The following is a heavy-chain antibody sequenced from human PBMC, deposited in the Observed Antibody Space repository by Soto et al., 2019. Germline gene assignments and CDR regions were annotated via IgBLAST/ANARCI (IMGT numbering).Heavy chain of an antibody. CDR3: ARQAIYDYIWGSYRPYYFDY. CDR1: GGSISSSSYY. Sequence: QLQLQESGPGLVKPSETLSLTCTVSGGSISSSSYYWGWIRQPPGKGLEWIGSIYYSGSTYYNPSLKCRVTISVDTSKNQFSLKLSSVTAADTAVYYCARQAIYDYIWGSYRPYYFDYWGQGTLVTVSS. D-gene: IGHD3-16*02. J-gene: IGHJ4*02. CDR2: IYYSGST. V-gene: IGHV4-39*01.